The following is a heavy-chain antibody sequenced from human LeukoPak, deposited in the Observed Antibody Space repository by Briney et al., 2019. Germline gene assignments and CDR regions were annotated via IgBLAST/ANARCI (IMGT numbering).Heavy chain of an antibody. CDR3: ARDRSERESVLLWFGELPPFDY. CDR2: ISAYNGNT. Sequence: ASVKVSCKASGYTFTSYGISWVRQAPGQGLEWMGWISAYNGNTNYAQKLQGRVTMTTDTSTSTAYMELRSLRSDDTAVYYCARDRSERESVLLWFGELPPFDYWGQGTLVTVSS. J-gene: IGHJ4*02. V-gene: IGHV1-18*01. CDR1: GYTFTSYG. D-gene: IGHD3-10*01.